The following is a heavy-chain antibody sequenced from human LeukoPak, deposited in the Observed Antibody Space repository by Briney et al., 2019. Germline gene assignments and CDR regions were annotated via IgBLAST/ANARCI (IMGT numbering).Heavy chain of an antibody. D-gene: IGHD6-6*01. V-gene: IGHV1-2*02. Sequence: ASVKVSCKASGYTFTGYYMHWVRQAPGQGLEWMGWINPNSGGTNYAQKFQGRVTMTRDTSISAAYMELSRLRSDDTAVYYCARVGSSSSRDAFDIWGQGTMVTVSS. CDR3: ARVGSSSSRDAFDI. CDR2: INPNSGGT. CDR1: GYTFTGYY. J-gene: IGHJ3*02.